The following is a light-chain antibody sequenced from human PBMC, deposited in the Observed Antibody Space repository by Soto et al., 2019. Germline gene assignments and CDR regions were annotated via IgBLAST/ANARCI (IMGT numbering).Light chain of an antibody. CDR3: HSYNSIPRT. J-gene: IGKJ1*01. CDR2: GAS. CDR1: QGISEY. Sequence: DIPMAQSPSSLSASIGDRVTITCRASQGISEYLAWYQQRPGNAPNLLIYGASILQSGVPSRFSGSGSGTHLTLTVSSLQPEAVATYYCHSYNSIPRTFGQGNPVEI. V-gene: IGKV1-27*01.